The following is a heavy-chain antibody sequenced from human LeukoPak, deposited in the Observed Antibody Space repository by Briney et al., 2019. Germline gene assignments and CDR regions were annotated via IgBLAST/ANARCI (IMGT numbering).Heavy chain of an antibody. CDR3: ARHGRTGDYGFDN. J-gene: IGHJ4*02. Sequence: SETLSLTCSVSGGSIISYYWSWIRQPPGKGLEWVGYIYYSGNTNYNPSLKSRVTISVDTSKNQFSLRLASVTAADTAVYYCARHGRTGDYGFDNWGQGTLVTVSS. V-gene: IGHV4-59*08. CDR1: GGSIISYY. D-gene: IGHD4-17*01. CDR2: IYYSGNT.